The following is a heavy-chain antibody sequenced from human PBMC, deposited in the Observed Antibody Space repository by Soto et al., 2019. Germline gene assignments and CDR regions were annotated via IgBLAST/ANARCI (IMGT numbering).Heavy chain of an antibody. CDR1: GFTFSSYA. D-gene: IGHD3-22*01. J-gene: IGHJ4*02. Sequence: EVQLLESGGGLVQPGWSLRLSCAASGFTFSSYAMSWVRQAPGKGLDWVSAISCSVGSTYYADSVKGRFTISRDNSKNTLYLQMNSLRAEDTAVYYCAKDTYYYDSSGYPSYYFDYWGQGTLVTVSS. CDR2: ISCSVGST. V-gene: IGHV3-23*01. CDR3: AKDTYYYDSSGYPSYYFDY.